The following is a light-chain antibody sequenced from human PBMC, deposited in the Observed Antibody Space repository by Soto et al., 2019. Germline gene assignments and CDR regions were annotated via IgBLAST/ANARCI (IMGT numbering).Light chain of an antibody. Sequence: EIVMTQSPGTLSVSPGERATLSCRASQSISSSLAWYQQKPGQAPRLLIYGASTRTTAIPARFSGSGSGTEFSLTISGLQYEDFAIYYCQQYNDWPLTFGGGTKVDIK. J-gene: IGKJ4*01. CDR3: QQYNDWPLT. CDR2: GAS. CDR1: QSISSS. V-gene: IGKV3-15*01.